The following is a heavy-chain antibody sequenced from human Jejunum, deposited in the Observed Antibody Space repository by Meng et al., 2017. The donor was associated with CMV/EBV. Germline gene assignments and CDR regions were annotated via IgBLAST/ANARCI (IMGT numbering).Heavy chain of an antibody. Sequence: ASGFTFSSYSMTWVRQAPGKGLEWVSSISTSSSYIYYADSLKGRFTISRDNTKNSLYLQMSSLRAEDTAVYYCARGYLSLVVPADYWGQGTLVTVSS. CDR1: GFTFSSYS. V-gene: IGHV3-21*01. CDR3: ARGYLSLVVPADY. CDR2: ISTSSSYI. D-gene: IGHD2-2*01. J-gene: IGHJ4*02.